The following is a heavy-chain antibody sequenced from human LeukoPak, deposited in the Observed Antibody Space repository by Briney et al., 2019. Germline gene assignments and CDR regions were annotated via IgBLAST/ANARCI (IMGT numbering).Heavy chain of an antibody. J-gene: IGHJ4*02. CDR2: IKQDGSEK. Sequence: GSLRLSCAASGFTFSSYWMSWVRQAPGKGLEWVANIKQDGSEKYYVDSVKGRFTISRDNAKNSLYLQMNSLRVEDAAVYYCAKAPVTSCRGAFCYPFDSWGQGTLVTVSS. V-gene: IGHV3-7*03. CDR1: GFTFSSYW. D-gene: IGHD2-15*01. CDR3: AKAPVTSCRGAFCYPFDS.